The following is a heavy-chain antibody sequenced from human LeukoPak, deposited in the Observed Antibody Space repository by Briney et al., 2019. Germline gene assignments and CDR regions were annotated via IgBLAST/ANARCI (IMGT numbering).Heavy chain of an antibody. V-gene: IGHV4-31*03. D-gene: IGHD3-22*01. Sequence: SQTLSLTCTVSGASFNSDDQYWNWIRQSPGKGLEWIGSIHPSGMLYNNPSLESRVTMSRDTSKNQFSLNLNSVTAADTAVYFCSRGLDSRKLGYWGQGTLVTVSS. CDR3: SRGLDSRKLGY. CDR1: GASFNSDDQY. J-gene: IGHJ4*02. CDR2: IHPSGML.